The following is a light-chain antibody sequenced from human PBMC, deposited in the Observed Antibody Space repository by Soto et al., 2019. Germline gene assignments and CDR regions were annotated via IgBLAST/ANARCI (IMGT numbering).Light chain of an antibody. CDR2: DVN. J-gene: IGLJ2*01. V-gene: IGLV2-11*01. Sequence: QSALTQPRSVSGPPGQSVSISCSGTSSDVGTYNYVSWYQQHPGKAPKVMIYDVNKRSSTVPDRFSGSKSGNTASLTISGLQAEDEADYYCSSYAGTYSVVFGGGTKLTVL. CDR3: SSYAGTYSVV. CDR1: SSDVGTYNY.